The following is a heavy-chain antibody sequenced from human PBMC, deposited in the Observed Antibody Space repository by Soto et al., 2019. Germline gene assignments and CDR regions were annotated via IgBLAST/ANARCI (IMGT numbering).Heavy chain of an antibody. Sequence: GESLKISCKGSGYSFTSYWIGWVRQMPGKGLEWMGIIYPGDSDTRYSPSFQGQVTISADKSISTAYLQWSSLKASDTAMYYCARLTQGDRSGWYRNHMDVWGQGTTVTVSS. CDR1: GYSFTSYW. CDR2: IYPGDSDT. J-gene: IGHJ6*02. V-gene: IGHV5-51*01. D-gene: IGHD6-19*01. CDR3: ARLTQGDRSGWYRNHMDV.